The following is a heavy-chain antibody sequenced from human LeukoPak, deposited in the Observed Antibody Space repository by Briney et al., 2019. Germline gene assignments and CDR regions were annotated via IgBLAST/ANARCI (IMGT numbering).Heavy chain of an antibody. Sequence: GRSLRLSCAASGFTFSSYAMSWVRQAPGKGLEWVSAISGSGDSTYYADSVKGRFTISRDNSKNSLYLQMNSLRAEDTAVYYCARFGIAVAGTNYFDYWGQGTLVTVSS. V-gene: IGHV3-23*01. CDR3: ARFGIAVAGTNYFDY. CDR1: GFTFSSYA. D-gene: IGHD6-19*01. J-gene: IGHJ4*02. CDR2: ISGSGDST.